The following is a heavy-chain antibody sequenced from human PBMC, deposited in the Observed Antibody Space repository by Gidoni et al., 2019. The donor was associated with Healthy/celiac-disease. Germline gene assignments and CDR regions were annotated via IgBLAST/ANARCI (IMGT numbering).Heavy chain of an antibody. CDR3: ARLGQVGITMVRGVMPPYYYYMDV. V-gene: IGHV3-21*01. D-gene: IGHD3-10*01. CDR2: ISSSSSYI. J-gene: IGHJ6*03. CDR1: GFTCSSYR. Sequence: EVQLVESGGGLVKPGGSLSLSCAASGFTCSSYRMNGVRPAPGKGLEWFSSISSSSSYIYYADSVKGRFSISRDNAKNSLYLQMNSLRAEDTAVYYCARLGQVGITMVRGVMPPYYYYMDVWGKGTTVTVSS.